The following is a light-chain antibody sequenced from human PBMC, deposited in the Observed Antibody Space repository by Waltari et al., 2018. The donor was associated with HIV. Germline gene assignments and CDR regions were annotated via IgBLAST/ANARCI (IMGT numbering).Light chain of an antibody. J-gene: IGLJ2*01. Sequence: SYELTQPPSVSVSPGQTASITCSGDKLGDKSADWYQQKPGQSPVVVIYQDNKRPSGIPERFSGSNSGNKATLTISGTQAMDEADYYCQAWDSSTAVFGGGTKLTVL. V-gene: IGLV3-1*01. CDR2: QDN. CDR3: QAWDSSTAV. CDR1: KLGDKS.